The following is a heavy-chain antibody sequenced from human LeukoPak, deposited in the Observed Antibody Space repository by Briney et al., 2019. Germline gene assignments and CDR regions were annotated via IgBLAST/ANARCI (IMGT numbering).Heavy chain of an antibody. CDR2: IYTSGST. CDR3: ARESMDYDILTGYYTDYFDY. D-gene: IGHD3-9*01. J-gene: IGHJ4*02. V-gene: IGHV4-4*07. CDR1: GDSVSNYY. Sequence: SETLSLTCSVSGDSVSNYYWSWIRQPAGKGLEWIGRIYTSGSTNYNPSLKSRVTMSVDTSKNQFSLRLSSVTAADTAVYYCARESMDYDILTGYYTDYFDYWGQGTLVTVSS.